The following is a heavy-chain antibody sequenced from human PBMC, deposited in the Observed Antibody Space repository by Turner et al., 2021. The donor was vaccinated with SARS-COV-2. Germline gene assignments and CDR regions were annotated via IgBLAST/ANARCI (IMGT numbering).Heavy chain of an antibody. CDR2: VFSSGTT. Sequence: QVQLQESGPGLVKPSETLSLTCSVSGGSISSSSYYWGWIRQSPGKGLEWLATVFSSGTTYDNSSLNGRVSMSVDTSNNQFSLRLTSATVADTAVYYCVRPACSSTACYFYFDSWGQGILVTVSS. V-gene: IGHV4-39*01. CDR3: VRPACSSTACYFYFDS. J-gene: IGHJ4*02. D-gene: IGHD2-2*01. CDR1: GGSISSSSYY.